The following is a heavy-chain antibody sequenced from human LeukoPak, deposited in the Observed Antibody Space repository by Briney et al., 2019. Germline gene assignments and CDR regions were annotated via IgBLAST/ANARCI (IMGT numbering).Heavy chain of an antibody. CDR1: GGTFSTYA. D-gene: IGHD6-19*01. J-gene: IGHJ3*02. CDR3: ARLGGAVAGSDAFDI. V-gene: IGHV1-69*13. CDR2: IIPIFETA. Sequence: SVKVSCKASGGTFSTYAISWVRQAPGQGLEWMGGIIPIFETANYAQKFQGRVTITADESTKSAYMELRSLRSDDTAVYYCARLGGAVAGSDAFDIWGQGTMVTVSS.